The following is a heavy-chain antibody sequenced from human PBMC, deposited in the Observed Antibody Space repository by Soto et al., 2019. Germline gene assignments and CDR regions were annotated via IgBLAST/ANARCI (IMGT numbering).Heavy chain of an antibody. CDR3: ARQRGQLRGRYFDY. CDR1: DGSINNYY. Sequence: PSETLSLTCTVSDGSINNYYWSWIRQPPGKGLEWIGYINYSGSTNYNPSLKSRVTISVDASKKQFSLKLSSVTAADTATYYCARQRGQLRGRYFDYWGQGALVTVSS. V-gene: IGHV4-59*01. D-gene: IGHD1-26*01. CDR2: INYSGST. J-gene: IGHJ4*02.